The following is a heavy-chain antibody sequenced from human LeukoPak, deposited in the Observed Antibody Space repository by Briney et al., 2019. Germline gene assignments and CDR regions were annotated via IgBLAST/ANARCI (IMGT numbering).Heavy chain of an antibody. J-gene: IGHJ4*02. Sequence: PGGTLRLSCAASGFTFSSYGMTWVRQAPGKGLEWVSSILGSGGSTFYADSVKGRFTISRDNSKNTLYLQMNSLRAEDTAVYYCAKEEGMVATLSTFDYWGQGTLVTVSS. V-gene: IGHV3-23*01. D-gene: IGHD5-12*01. CDR1: GFTFSSYG. CDR2: ILGSGGST. CDR3: AKEEGMVATLSTFDY.